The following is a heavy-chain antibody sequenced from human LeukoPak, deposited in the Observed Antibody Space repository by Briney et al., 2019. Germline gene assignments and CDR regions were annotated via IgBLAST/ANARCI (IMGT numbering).Heavy chain of an antibody. CDR1: GGSISSYY. D-gene: IGHD4-23*01. V-gene: IGHV4-59*06. J-gene: IGHJ4*02. CDR3: ASSSDYGGSAPDY. Sequence: SSETLSLTCTVSGGSISSYYWSWIRQPPGKGLEWIGYIYYSGSTYYNPSLKSRVTISVDASKNQFSLKLSSVTAADTAVYYCASSSDYGGSAPDYWGQGTLVTVSS. CDR2: IYYSGST.